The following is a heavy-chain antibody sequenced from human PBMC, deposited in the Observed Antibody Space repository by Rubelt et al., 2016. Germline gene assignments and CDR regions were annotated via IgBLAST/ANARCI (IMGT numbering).Heavy chain of an antibody. CDR2: IYYSGST. D-gene: IGHD4-23*01. CDR3: AKVYGGNSRDAFDI. V-gene: IGHV4-39*07. J-gene: IGHJ3*02. Sequence: QLQLQESGPGLVKPSETLSLTCTVSGGSISSSSYYWGWIRQPPGKGLEWIGSIYYSGSTNYNPSLKSRVTISVDKSKNQFSLKLSSVTAADTAVYYCAKVYGGNSRDAFDIWGQGTMVTVSS. CDR1: GGSISSSSYY.